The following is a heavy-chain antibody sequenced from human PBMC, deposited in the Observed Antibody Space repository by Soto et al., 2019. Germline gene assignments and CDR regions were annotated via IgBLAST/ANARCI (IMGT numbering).Heavy chain of an antibody. V-gene: IGHV3-48*02. D-gene: IGHD4-17*01. J-gene: IGHJ4*02. Sequence: EVQLVESGGGLVQPGGSLRLSCAASGFSFSNYSMNWVRQAPGKGLEWVSYITSTSGTIYYADSVKGRFTTSRDNAKNPLYLQMNSLGDEDTAVYYCARLPKGTTVTSWGRGTLVTVSS. CDR2: ITSTSGTI. CDR3: ARLPKGTTVTS. CDR1: GFSFSNYS.